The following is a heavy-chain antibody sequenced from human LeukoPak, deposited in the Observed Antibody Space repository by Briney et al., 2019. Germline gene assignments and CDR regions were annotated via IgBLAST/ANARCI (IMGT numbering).Heavy chain of an antibody. J-gene: IGHJ4*02. Sequence: GGSLRLSCAASGFIFSRHAMSWVRHAPGKGLEWVSTTGLESVHTLCADSVQGRFTVSRDNSRNTLDLQMDNLRVDDTAVYYCAKGDGIGKHPTRAYYFDIWGQGTLVTVSS. CDR3: AKGDGIGKHPTRAYYFDI. V-gene: IGHV3-23*01. D-gene: IGHD5-24*01. CDR1: GFIFSRHA. CDR2: TGLESVHT.